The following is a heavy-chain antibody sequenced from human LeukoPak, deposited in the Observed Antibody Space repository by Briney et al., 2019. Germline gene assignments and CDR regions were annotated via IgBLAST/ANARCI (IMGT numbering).Heavy chain of an antibody. J-gene: IGHJ2*01. Sequence: ASVKVSCKASGYTFTSYDINWVRQATGQGLEWMGWMNPNSGNTGYAQKFQGRVTMTRNTSISTAYMELSSLRSEDTAVYYCATSITMVRGVIAAWYFDLWGRGTLVTVSS. CDR1: GYTFTSYD. D-gene: IGHD3-10*01. CDR2: MNPNSGNT. CDR3: ATSITMVRGVIAAWYFDL. V-gene: IGHV1-8*02.